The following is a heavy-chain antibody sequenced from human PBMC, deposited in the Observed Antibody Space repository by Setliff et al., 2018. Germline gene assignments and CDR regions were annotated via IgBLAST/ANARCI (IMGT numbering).Heavy chain of an antibody. CDR1: GGSISSYY. V-gene: IGHV4-4*07. J-gene: IGHJ4*02. Sequence: SETLSLTCTVSGGSISSYYWSWIRQPAGKGLEWIGRIYTSGSTNYNPSLKSRVTMSVDTSKNQFSLRLSSVTAADTAVYYCARGIIAMVRGVITFSYYFDYWGQGTLVTVSS. D-gene: IGHD3-10*01. CDR3: ARGIIAMVRGVITFSYYFDY. CDR2: IYTSGST.